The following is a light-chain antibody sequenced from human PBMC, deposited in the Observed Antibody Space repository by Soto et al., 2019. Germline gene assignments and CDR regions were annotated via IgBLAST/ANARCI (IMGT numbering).Light chain of an antibody. CDR2: DAS. J-gene: IGKJ4*01. CDR1: QSVSTS. V-gene: IGKV3-11*01. Sequence: ETLLTQSPATLSLSPGERATLSCRASQSVSTSLAWYQQKPGQAPRLLIYDASNRATGIPARFSGSGSGTDFTFTISSLEPEDFAVYYCQQRSDWPRGLTFGGGTKVEIK. CDR3: QQRSDWPRGLT.